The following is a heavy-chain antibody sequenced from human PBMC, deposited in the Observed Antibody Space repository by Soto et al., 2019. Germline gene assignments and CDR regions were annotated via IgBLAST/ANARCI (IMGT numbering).Heavy chain of an antibody. CDR3: AKLLRGYSGYDLTFDY. CDR1: GFTFSSYA. D-gene: IGHD5-12*01. CDR2: ISGSGGST. J-gene: IGHJ4*02. V-gene: IGHV3-23*01. Sequence: GGSLRLSCAASGFTFSSYAMSWVRQAPGKGLEWVSAISGSGGSTYYADSVKGRFTISRDNSKNTLYLQMNSLRAEDTAVYYCAKLLRGYSGYDLTFDYWGQGTLVTVSS.